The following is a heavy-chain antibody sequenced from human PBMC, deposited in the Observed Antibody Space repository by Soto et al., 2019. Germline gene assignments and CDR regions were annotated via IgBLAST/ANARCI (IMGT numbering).Heavy chain of an antibody. CDR3: ARGLSGSSSSGVGFDY. J-gene: IGHJ4*02. D-gene: IGHD6-6*01. CDR1: GGSISGYY. V-gene: IGHV4-34*01. Sequence: SETLSLTCTVSGGSISGYYWSWIRQPPGKGLEWIGEINHSGSTNYNPSLKSRVTISVDTSKNQFSLKLSSVTAADTAVYYCARGLSGSSSSGVGFDYWGQGTLVTVSS. CDR2: INHSGST.